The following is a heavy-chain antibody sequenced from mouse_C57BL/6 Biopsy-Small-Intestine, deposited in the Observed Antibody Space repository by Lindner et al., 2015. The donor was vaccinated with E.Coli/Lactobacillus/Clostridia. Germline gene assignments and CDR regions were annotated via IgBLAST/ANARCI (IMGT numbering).Heavy chain of an antibody. CDR2: INCNTGAT. J-gene: IGHJ4*01. CDR1: GDTFTASH. Sequence: SVKVSCKASGDTFTASHVHWVRQAPGQGLEWMGGINCNTGATFYAQKFQGRLTVTRATSISTVFMELNSLISDDTAVYFCVWELGVTKYFPSWGQGTLVTVSS. D-gene: IGHD2-12*01. CDR3: VWELGVTKYFPS. V-gene: IGHV1S132*01.